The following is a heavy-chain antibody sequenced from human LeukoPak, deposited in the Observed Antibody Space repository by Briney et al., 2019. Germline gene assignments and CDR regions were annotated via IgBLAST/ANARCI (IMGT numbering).Heavy chain of an antibody. CDR1: GDSVSSNSAA. J-gene: IGHJ5*02. D-gene: IGHD6-19*01. V-gene: IGHV6-1*01. CDR3: ARDRISSGWSGVGRWFDP. CDR2: TYYRSKWYN. Sequence: SQTLSLTCAISGDSVSSNSAAWNWIRQSPSRGLGWLGRTYYRSKWYNDYGVSVKSRITINSDTSKNQFSLQLNSVTPEDTAVYYCARDRISSGWSGVGRWFDPWGQGTLVTVSS.